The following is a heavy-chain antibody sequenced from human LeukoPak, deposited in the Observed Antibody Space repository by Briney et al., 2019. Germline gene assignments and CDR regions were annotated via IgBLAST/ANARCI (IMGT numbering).Heavy chain of an antibody. CDR2: IWYDRSNK. CDR3: AKDLAAGNYYYYMDV. D-gene: IGHD3-10*01. J-gene: IGHJ6*03. CDR1: GFTFSSYG. Sequence: GGSLRLSCAASGFTFSSYGMHWVRQAPGKGLEWVAVIWYDRSNKYYADSVKGRFTISRDNSKNTLYLQMNSLRAEDTAVYYCAKDLAAGNYYYYMDVWGKGTTVTVSS. V-gene: IGHV3-33*06.